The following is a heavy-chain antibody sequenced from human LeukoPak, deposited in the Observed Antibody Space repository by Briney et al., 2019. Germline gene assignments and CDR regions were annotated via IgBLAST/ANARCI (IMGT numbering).Heavy chain of an antibody. V-gene: IGHV3-30*02. CDR1: GFTFSSYG. CDR3: AKDFGSGWYLYLDY. CDR2: IRYDGSNK. J-gene: IGHJ4*02. D-gene: IGHD6-19*01. Sequence: GGSLRLSCAASGFTFSSYGMHWVRQAPGKGLEWVAFIRYDGSNKYYADSVKGRFTISRDNSKNTLYLQMNSLRAEDTAVYYCAKDFGSGWYLYLDYWGQGTLVTVSS.